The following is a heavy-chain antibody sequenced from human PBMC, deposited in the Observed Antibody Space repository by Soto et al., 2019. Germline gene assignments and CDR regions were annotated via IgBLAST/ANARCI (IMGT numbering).Heavy chain of an antibody. CDR3: ARRVGFRGGDYRDNWFEP. D-gene: IGHD4-17*01. CDR1: GGSISSSSYH. Sequence: QLQLQESGPGLVKPSETLSLTCTVSGGSISSSSYHWGWIRQPPGKGLEWIGSIYYSGSTYYNPSLRSRVAISVDTSKKQFSLRLSSVTAADTAVYYCARRVGFRGGDYRDNWFEPWGQGTLVTVSS. V-gene: IGHV4-39*01. CDR2: IYYSGST. J-gene: IGHJ5*02.